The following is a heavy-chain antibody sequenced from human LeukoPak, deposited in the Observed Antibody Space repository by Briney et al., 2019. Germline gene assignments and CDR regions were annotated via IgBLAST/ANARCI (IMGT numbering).Heavy chain of an antibody. Sequence: GASVKVSCKASGGTFSSYDTTWVRQAPGQGLEWMGGIIPIIATANYAQKFQGRVTITADESTNTAYMELSSLRSEDTAVYYCAREGDYYGSGAYWGQGTLVTVSS. CDR1: GGTFSSYD. V-gene: IGHV1-69*13. CDR2: IIPIIATA. J-gene: IGHJ4*02. D-gene: IGHD3-10*01. CDR3: AREGDYYGSGAY.